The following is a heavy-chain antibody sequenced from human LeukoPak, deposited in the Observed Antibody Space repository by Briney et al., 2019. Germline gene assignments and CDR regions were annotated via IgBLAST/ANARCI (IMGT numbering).Heavy chain of an antibody. CDR1: GGSISSYY. D-gene: IGHD6-6*01. CDR3: ARRIAARKGGGYNWFDP. J-gene: IGHJ5*02. CDR2: IYYSGST. Sequence: SETLSLTCTVSGGSISSYYWSWIRQPPGKGLEWIGYIYYSGSTNYNPSLKSRVTISVDTSKNQFSLELSSVTAADTAVYYCARRIAARKGGGYNWFDPWGQGTLVTVSS. V-gene: IGHV4-59*08.